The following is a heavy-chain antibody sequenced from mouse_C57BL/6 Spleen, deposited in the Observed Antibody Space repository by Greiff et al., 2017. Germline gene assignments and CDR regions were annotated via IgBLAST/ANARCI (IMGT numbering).Heavy chain of an antibody. CDR2: INPNNGGT. D-gene: IGHD1-1*01. J-gene: IGHJ4*01. CDR1: GYTFTDYY. CDR3: ARWVYYYGSSYNAMDY. V-gene: IGHV1-26*01. Sequence: VQLQQSGPELVKPGASVKISCKASGYTFTDYYMNWVKQSHGKSLEWIGDINPNNGGTSYNQKFKGKATLTVDKSSSTAYMELRSLTSEDSAVYYCARWVYYYGSSYNAMDYWGQGTSVTVSS.